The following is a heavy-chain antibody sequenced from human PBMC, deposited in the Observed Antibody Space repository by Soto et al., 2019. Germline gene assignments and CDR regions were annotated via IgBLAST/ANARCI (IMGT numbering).Heavy chain of an antibody. J-gene: IGHJ4*02. CDR1: GYTFTSYY. V-gene: IGHV1-46*01. Sequence: ASVKVSCKASGYTFTSYYMHWVRQAPGQGLEWMGIINPSGGSTSYAQKFQGRVTMTRDTSTSTVYMELSSLRSEDTAVYYCARDCSIASNYYDSSGYYLGYWGQGTLVTVSS. CDR3: ARDCSIASNYYDSSGYYLGY. D-gene: IGHD3-22*01. CDR2: INPSGGST.